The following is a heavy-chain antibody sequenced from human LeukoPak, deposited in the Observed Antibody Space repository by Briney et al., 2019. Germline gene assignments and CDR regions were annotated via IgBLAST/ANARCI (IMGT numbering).Heavy chain of an antibody. Sequence: PSETLSLTCTVSGGSISSYYWSWIRQPPGKGLEWIGSIYYSGSTNYNPSLKSRVTISVDTSKNQSSLKRSSVAAADTAVYYCARDSGYYDLDYWGQGTLVTVSS. D-gene: IGHD3-22*01. V-gene: IGHV4-59*01. CDR3: ARDSGYYDLDY. J-gene: IGHJ4*02. CDR1: GGSISSYY. CDR2: IYYSGST.